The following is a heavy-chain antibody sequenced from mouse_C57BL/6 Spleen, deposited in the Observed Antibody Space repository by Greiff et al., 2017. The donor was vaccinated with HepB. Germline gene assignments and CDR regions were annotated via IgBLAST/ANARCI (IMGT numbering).Heavy chain of an antibody. J-gene: IGHJ1*03. CDR2: IYPGSGNT. CDR3: ARGNDYRYFDV. D-gene: IGHD2-3*01. V-gene: IGHV1-76*01. CDR1: GYTFTDYY. Sequence: QVQLQQSGAELVRPGASVKLSCKASGYTFTDYYINWVKQRPGQGLEWIARIYPGSGNTYYNEKFKGKATLTAEKSSSTAYMQLSSLTSEDSAVYVCARGNDYRYFDVWGTGTTVTVSS.